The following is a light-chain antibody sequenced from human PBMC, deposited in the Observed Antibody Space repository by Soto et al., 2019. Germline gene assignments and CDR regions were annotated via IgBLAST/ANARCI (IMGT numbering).Light chain of an antibody. V-gene: IGKV3-20*01. CDR1: QSVNSA. Sequence: EIVMTQSPATLSVSPGERATLSCRASQSVNSALAWYQQKPGQAPRLLIFGASSRATGIPDRFSGSGSGTDFTLTISRLEPEDFAVYYCQHYGTSWTFGQGTKVDIK. J-gene: IGKJ1*01. CDR3: QHYGTSWT. CDR2: GAS.